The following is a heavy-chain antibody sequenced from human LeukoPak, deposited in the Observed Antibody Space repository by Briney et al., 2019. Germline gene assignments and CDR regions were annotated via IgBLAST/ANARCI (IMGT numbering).Heavy chain of an antibody. CDR1: GYTFTGYY. CDR3: AKGQLVRGKNTKNWFDP. V-gene: IGHV1-2*02. Sequence: EASAKVSCKASGYTFTGYYMHWVRQAPGQGLEWMGWINPNSGGTNYAQKFQGRVTMTRDTSISTAYMELSRLRSDDTAVYYCAKGQLVRGKNTKNWFDPWGQGTLVTVSS. CDR2: INPNSGGT. J-gene: IGHJ5*02. D-gene: IGHD6-6*01.